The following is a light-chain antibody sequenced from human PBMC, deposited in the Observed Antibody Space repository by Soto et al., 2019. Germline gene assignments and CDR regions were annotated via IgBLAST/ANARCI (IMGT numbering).Light chain of an antibody. CDR2: VVS. J-gene: IGLJ1*01. Sequence: QPALTQPASVSAAPGQSITISCTGTSRDIGAYNYVSWYQHHPGKAPKLMIYVVSNRPSGVSNRFSGSKSGNTASLTISGLQAEDEADYYCSSYTTSSTYVFGAGTKVTVL. CDR3: SSYTTSSTYV. CDR1: SRDIGAYNY. V-gene: IGLV2-14*03.